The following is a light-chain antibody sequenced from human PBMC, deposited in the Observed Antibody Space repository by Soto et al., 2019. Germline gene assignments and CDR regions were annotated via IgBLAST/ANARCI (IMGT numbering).Light chain of an antibody. Sequence: EIVLTQSPGTLSLSPGDRVTLSCRASQSVSTNYFSWYQQKPGQAPRLLIYATSSRDVGIPDSFSGSGSGTDFTLTISRLEPEDFAMYYCQQYGDYNTPRYRFGQGTRLEI. V-gene: IGKV3-20*01. J-gene: IGKJ2*03. CDR3: QQYGDYNTPRYR. CDR1: QSVSTNY. CDR2: ATS.